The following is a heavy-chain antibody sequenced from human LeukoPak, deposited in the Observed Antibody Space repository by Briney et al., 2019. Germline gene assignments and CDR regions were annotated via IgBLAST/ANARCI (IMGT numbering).Heavy chain of an antibody. CDR2: ISSSSSYI. CDR3: ARDLGAVAGLDY. D-gene: IGHD6-19*01. V-gene: IGHV3-21*01. Sequence: PGGSLRLSCAASGFTFSSYSMNWVRQAPGKGLEWVSSISSSSSYIYYADSVKGRFTISRDNAKNSLYLQMNSLRAEDTAVYYCARDLGAVAGLDYWGQGTLVTVSS. CDR1: GFTFSSYS. J-gene: IGHJ4*02.